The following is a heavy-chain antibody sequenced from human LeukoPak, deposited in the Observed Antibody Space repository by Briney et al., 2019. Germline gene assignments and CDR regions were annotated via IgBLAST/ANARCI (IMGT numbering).Heavy chain of an antibody. V-gene: IGHV3-23*01. CDR1: GFTFSSYA. CDR3: AKGPYDSSGYYFLGYFQH. D-gene: IGHD3-22*01. Sequence: PGGSLRLSCAASGFTFSSYAMSWVRQAPGKGLEWVSAISGSGGSTYYADSVKGRFTISRDNSKNTLYLQMNSLRAEDTAVYYCAKGPYDSSGYYFLGYFQHLGQGTLVTVSS. CDR2: ISGSGGST. J-gene: IGHJ1*01.